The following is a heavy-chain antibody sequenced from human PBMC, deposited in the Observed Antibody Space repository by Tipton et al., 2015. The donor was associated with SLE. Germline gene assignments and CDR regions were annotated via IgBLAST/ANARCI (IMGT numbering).Heavy chain of an antibody. J-gene: IGHJ6*02. CDR2: ISSSGRSI. Sequence: SLRLSCAASGFTFSSYEMNWVRQAPGKGLEWVSYISSSGRSIYYADSVRGRFTIPRDNAKNSLYLQMNSLRAEDTAVYYCARYSSSFLDYYYYGMDVWGQGTTVTVSS. V-gene: IGHV3-48*03. CDR3: ARYSSSFLDYYYYGMDV. D-gene: IGHD6-6*01. CDR1: GFTFSSYE.